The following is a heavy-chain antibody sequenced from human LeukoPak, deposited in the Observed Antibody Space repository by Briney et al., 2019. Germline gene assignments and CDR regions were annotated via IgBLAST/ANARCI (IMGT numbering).Heavy chain of an antibody. CDR3: AREWGCSSTSCPSFDY. D-gene: IGHD2-2*01. J-gene: IGHJ4*02. CDR2: INPNSGGT. V-gene: IGHV1-2*04. Sequence: GASVKVSCKASGYTFTGYYMHWVRQAPGQGLEWMGWINPNSGGTNYAQKFQGWVTMTRDTSISTAYMELSRLRSDDTAVYYCAREWGCSSTSCPSFDYWGQGTLVTVSS. CDR1: GYTFTGYY.